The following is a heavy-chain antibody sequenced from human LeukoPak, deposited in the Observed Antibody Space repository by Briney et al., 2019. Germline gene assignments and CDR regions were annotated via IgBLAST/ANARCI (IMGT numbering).Heavy chain of an antibody. CDR1: GFIVSTYA. D-gene: IGHD6-6*01. CDR2: ISYDGSNK. CDR3: AKKSSSAYHNWFDP. J-gene: IGHJ5*02. Sequence: PGGSLRPSCAASGFIVSTYAMSWVRQAPGKGLEWVAVISYDGSNKYYADSVKGRFTISRDNSKDTLYLQMNSLRAEDTAVYYCAKKSSSAYHNWFDPWGQGTLVTVSS. V-gene: IGHV3-30*18.